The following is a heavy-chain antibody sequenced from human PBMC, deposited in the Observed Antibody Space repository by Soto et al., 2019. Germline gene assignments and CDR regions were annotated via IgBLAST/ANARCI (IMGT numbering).Heavy chain of an antibody. D-gene: IGHD4-17*01. CDR2: IYYSGST. CDR1: GGYISSYC. J-gene: IGHJ4*02. V-gene: IGHV4-59*01. CDR3: ARIYGDYGIFDY. Sequence: PSVTMCVTCTVAGGYISSYCWSWIRQPPGKGLEWIGYIYYSGSTNYNPSLKSRVTISVDTSKNQFSLKLSSVTAADTAVYYCARIYGDYGIFDYWGQGTLVTVSS.